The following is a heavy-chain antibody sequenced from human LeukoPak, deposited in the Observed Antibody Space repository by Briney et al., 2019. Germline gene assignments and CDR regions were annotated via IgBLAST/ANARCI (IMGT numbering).Heavy chain of an antibody. V-gene: IGHV3-23*01. CDR1: GFTFSNYA. D-gene: IGHD1-1*01. Sequence: GGSLRLSCGISGFTFSNYAMNWVRQAPGKGLEWVSAISGSGGSTHYADSVKGRFTISRDNSKNTLYLQMDSLRAEDTAVYYCAKVAATTGLYYFDYWGQGTLVTVSS. J-gene: IGHJ4*02. CDR3: AKVAATTGLYYFDY. CDR2: ISGSGGST.